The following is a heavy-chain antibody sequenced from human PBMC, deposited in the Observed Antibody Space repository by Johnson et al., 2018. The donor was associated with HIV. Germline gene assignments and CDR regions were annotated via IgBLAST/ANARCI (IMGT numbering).Heavy chain of an antibody. CDR3: ARDKANWGPSRDVGAFDI. CDR1: GFTFDDYG. D-gene: IGHD7-27*01. Sequence: VQLVESGGGLVQPGGSLRLSCAASGFTFDDYGMSWVRQAPGKGLEWVSGINWNGGSTGSADSVKGRFTISRDNAKNSLYLQMNSLRAEDTAVYYCARDKANWGPSRDVGAFDIWGQGTMVTVSS. CDR2: INWNGGST. V-gene: IGHV3-20*04. J-gene: IGHJ3*02.